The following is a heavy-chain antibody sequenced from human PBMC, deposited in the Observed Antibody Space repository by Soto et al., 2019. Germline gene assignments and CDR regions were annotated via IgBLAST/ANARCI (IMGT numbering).Heavy chain of an antibody. J-gene: IGHJ5*02. CDR3: AARYCTSASCPKLFDP. D-gene: IGHD2-2*01. CDR1: GFTFTSYA. Sequence: EVQLLESGGGLVQPGGSLRLSCAASGFTFTSYAMSWVRQAPGKGLEWVSAISGSGDNTYYVDSVKGRFAISRDNSKNTLYLQMSSLRAEDTGVYYCAARYCTSASCPKLFDPWGQGTLVTVSS. CDR2: ISGSGDNT. V-gene: IGHV3-23*01.